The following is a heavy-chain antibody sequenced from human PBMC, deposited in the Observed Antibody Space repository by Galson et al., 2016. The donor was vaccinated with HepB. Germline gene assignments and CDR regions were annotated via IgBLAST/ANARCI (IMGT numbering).Heavy chain of an antibody. CDR1: GFTFRNYG. V-gene: IGHV3-73*01. J-gene: IGHJ6*02. CDR2: VISKPNNYAT. Sequence: SLRLSCAASGFTFRNYGMHWVRQAPGKGLEWVGRVISKPNNYATTYAASVKGRFTMSRDDSKNTTYLHMLSLKTEDTARYYCTRHDDLRYDWNEASYYYGMDVWGQGTTVTVSS. CDR3: TRHDDLRYDWNEASYYYGMDV. D-gene: IGHD1-20*01.